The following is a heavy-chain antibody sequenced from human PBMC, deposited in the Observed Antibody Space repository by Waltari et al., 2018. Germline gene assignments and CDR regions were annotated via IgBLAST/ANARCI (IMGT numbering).Heavy chain of an antibody. CDR1: GGSISSGSYY. CDR3: ARWGKYSSSSFDP. CDR2: IYTSGST. D-gene: IGHD6-6*01. V-gene: IGHV4-61*02. Sequence: QVQLQESGPGLVKPSQTLSLTCTVSGGSISSGSYYWSWIRQPAGKGLEWIGRIYTSGSTNYNPSLKSRVTRSVDTSKNQFSLKLSSVTAADTAVYYCARWGKYSSSSFDPWGQGTLVTVSS. J-gene: IGHJ5*02.